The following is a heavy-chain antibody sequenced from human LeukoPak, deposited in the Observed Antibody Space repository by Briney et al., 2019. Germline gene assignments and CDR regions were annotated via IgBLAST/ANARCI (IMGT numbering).Heavy chain of an antibody. Sequence: SETLSLTCAVYDGSFSGYYCSWIRQPPGKGLQWIGETNHSGSVNYNPSLKSRVTISADMSKNQFSLKLISVTAADTAVYYCARHAIAYYCDYWGQGTLVTVSS. CDR3: ARHAIAYYCDY. CDR2: TNHSGSV. J-gene: IGHJ4*02. V-gene: IGHV4-34*01. D-gene: IGHD2-8*01. CDR1: DGSFSGYY.